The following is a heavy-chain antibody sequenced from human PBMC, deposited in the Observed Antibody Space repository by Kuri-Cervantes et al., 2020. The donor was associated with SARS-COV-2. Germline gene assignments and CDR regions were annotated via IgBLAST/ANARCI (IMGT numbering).Heavy chain of an antibody. Sequence: KVSCKGSGYSSTSYWIGWVRQMPGKGLEWMGLIYPGDSDTRYSPSFQGQVTISADKSISTAYLQRSSLKASDTAMYYCARQSRGATATVTTDYYYYGMDVWGQGTTVTVSS. CDR1: GYSSTSYW. CDR3: ARQSRGATATVTTDYYYYGMDV. J-gene: IGHJ6*02. CDR2: IYPGDSDT. V-gene: IGHV5-51*01. D-gene: IGHD4-17*01.